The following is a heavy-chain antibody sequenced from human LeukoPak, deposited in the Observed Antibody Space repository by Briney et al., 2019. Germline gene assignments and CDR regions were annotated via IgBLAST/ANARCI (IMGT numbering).Heavy chain of an antibody. CDR3: ATDRVYRSSGRSWGFFDY. CDR2: FDSENNKM. CDR1: EYSLSDLS. V-gene: IGHV1-24*01. D-gene: IGHD6-19*01. J-gene: IGHJ4*02. Sequence: ASVKVSCKISEYSLSDLSIHWVREAPGEGLEWIGGFDSENNKMVYSQRFQGRVTMTEDTPADTAYMDLTSLRSEDTAVYFCATDRVYRSSGRSWGFFDYWGQGTLVIVSS.